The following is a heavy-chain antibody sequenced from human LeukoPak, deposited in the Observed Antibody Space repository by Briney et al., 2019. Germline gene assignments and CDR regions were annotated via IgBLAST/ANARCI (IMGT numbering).Heavy chain of an antibody. CDR1: GFTFSSYA. D-gene: IGHD3-22*01. Sequence: PGGSLRLFCAASGFTFSSYAMSWVRQAPGKGLEWVSAISGSGGSTYSADSVKGRFTISRDNSKNTLYLQMNSLRAEDTAVYYCAKDKSQYYDSSGSTFDPWGLGTLVTVSS. CDR2: ISGSGGST. J-gene: IGHJ5*02. V-gene: IGHV3-23*01. CDR3: AKDKSQYYDSSGSTFDP.